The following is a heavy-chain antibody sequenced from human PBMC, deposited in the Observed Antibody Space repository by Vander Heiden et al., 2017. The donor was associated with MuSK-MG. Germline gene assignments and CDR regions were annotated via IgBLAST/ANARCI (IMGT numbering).Heavy chain of an antibody. J-gene: IGHJ6*02. CDR3: ARTRVRGRGYYGMDV. CDR2: IDWDDDK. CDR1: GFSLSTSGMC. Sequence: QVTLRESGPALVKPTQTLTLTCTFSGFSLSTSGMCVSWIRQPPGKALEWLARIDWDDDKYYSTSLKTRLTISKDTSKNQVVLTMTNMETVDTATYYCARTRVRGRGYYGMDVWCQGTTVTVSS. V-gene: IGHV2-70*15.